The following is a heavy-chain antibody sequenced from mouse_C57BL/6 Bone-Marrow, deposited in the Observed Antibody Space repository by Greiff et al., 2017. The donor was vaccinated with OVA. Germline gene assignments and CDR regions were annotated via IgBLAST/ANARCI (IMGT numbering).Heavy chain of an antibody. J-gene: IGHJ1*03. V-gene: IGHV1-42*01. CDR3: ARSGYYDYPWYFDV. Sequence: VQLQQSGPELVKPGASVKISCKASGYSFTGYYMNWVKQSPEKSLEWIGDINPSTGGTTYNQKFKAKATLTVDKSSSTAYMQLKSLTSEDSAVYYCARSGYYDYPWYFDVWGTGTTVTVSS. CDR1: GYSFTGYY. D-gene: IGHD2-4*01. CDR2: INPSTGGT.